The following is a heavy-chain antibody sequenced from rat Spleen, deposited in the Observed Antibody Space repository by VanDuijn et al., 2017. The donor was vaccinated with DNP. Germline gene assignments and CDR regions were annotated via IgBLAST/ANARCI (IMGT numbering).Heavy chain of an antibody. J-gene: IGHJ4*01. CDR1: GFTFSNYD. V-gene: IGHV5-25*01. D-gene: IGHD1-12*02. CDR2: ISTSGGST. Sequence: EVQLVESGGGLVQPGRSLKLSCAASGFTFSNYDMAWVRQAPTKGLEWVASISTSGGSTYYRDSVKGRFTVSRDNAKSTLYLQMDSLRSEDTATYYCARGYYDGSYYYDAMDAWGQGTSVTVSS. CDR3: ARGYYDGSYYYDAMDA.